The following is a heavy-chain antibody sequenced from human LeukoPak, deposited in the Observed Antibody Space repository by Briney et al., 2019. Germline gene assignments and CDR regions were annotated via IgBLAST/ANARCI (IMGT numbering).Heavy chain of an antibody. CDR2: ISAYNGNT. D-gene: IGHD1-26*01. J-gene: IGHJ3*02. CDR1: GYTFTSYG. V-gene: IGHV1-18*01. CDR3: ARDRELLLHSYNDAFDI. Sequence: ASVKVSCKASGYTFTSYGISWVRQAPGQGLEWMGWISAYNGNTNYAQKLQGRVTMTTDTSTSTAYMELRSLRSDDTAVYYCARDRELLLHSYNDAFDIWGQGAMVTVSS.